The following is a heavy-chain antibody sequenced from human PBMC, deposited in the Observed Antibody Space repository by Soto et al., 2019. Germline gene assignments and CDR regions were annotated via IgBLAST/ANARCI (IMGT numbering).Heavy chain of an antibody. D-gene: IGHD1-1*01. Sequence: QLQLQESGSGLVKPSQTLSLTCAVSGGSISSGGYSWSWIRQPPGKGLEWIGYIYHSGSTYYNPSRKSRVTISVDRSKNQFSLKLSSVTAADTAVYYCARGAVPMYYFDYWGQGTLVTVSS. V-gene: IGHV4-30-2*01. CDR2: IYHSGST. J-gene: IGHJ4*02. CDR1: GGSISSGGYS. CDR3: ARGAVPMYYFDY.